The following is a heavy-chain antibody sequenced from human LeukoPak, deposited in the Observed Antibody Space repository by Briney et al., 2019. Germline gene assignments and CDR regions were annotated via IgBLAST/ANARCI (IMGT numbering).Heavy chain of an antibody. V-gene: IGHV3-21*01. Sequence: PGGSLRLSCAASGFTFSSYTMNWVRQAPGKGLEWVSYISSSSSYIYYADSVKGRFTISRDTAENSLYLQRNSLRAEDTAVYYCARGSGGYCSGGGCYYGMDVWGQGTTVTVSS. J-gene: IGHJ6*01. D-gene: IGHD2-15*01. CDR1: GFTFSSYT. CDR2: ISSSSSYI. CDR3: ARGSGGYCSGGGCYYGMDV.